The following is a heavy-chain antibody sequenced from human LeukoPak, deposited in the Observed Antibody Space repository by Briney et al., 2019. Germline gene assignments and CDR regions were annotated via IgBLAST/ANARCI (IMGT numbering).Heavy chain of an antibody. V-gene: IGHV4-34*01. CDR1: GGSFSGYY. D-gene: IGHD4-23*01. J-gene: IGHJ4*02. CDR3: ARQNYGGYFDY. CDR2: INHSGST. Sequence: SETLSLTCAVYGGSFSGYYWSWIRQPPGKGLEWIGEINHSGSTNYNPSLKSRVTISVDTSKNQFSLKLSSVTAADTAVYYCARQNYGGYFDYWGQGTLVTVPS.